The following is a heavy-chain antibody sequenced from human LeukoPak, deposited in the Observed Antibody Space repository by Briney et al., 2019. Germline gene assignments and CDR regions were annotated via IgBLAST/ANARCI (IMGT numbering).Heavy chain of an antibody. CDR2: IHPNSGGT. D-gene: IGHD3-16*01. CDR3: ASLAHFDGSTDYPDF. V-gene: IGHV1-2*02. CDR1: GYTFTDYY. Sequence: GASVKVSCKASGYTFTDYYMHWVRQAPGQGLEWMGWIHPNSGGTNYAQNFQGRVTMTRDTSITTAYMELSRLTSDDTAVYYCASLAHFDGSTDYPDFWGQGTLVTVSS. J-gene: IGHJ4*02.